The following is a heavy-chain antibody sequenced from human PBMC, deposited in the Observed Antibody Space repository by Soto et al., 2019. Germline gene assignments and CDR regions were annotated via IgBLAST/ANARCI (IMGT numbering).Heavy chain of an antibody. D-gene: IGHD4-4*01. Sequence: PSETLSLTCTVSGGPMSSGGHYWSWIRQHPRKGLEWIGYISLSGGTYYNPSLKSRVTISGDPSKNHFSLNLTSLTAADTAVYYCARSAQSWYFDLWGRGTWGTVSS. CDR3: ARSAQSWYFDL. J-gene: IGHJ2*01. CDR2: ISLSGGT. CDR1: GGPMSSGGHY. V-gene: IGHV4-31*03.